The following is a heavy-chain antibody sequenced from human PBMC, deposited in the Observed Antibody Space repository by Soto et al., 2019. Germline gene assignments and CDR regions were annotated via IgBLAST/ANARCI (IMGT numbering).Heavy chain of an antibody. D-gene: IGHD3-16*01. J-gene: IGHJ4*02. V-gene: IGHV3-48*02. CDR3: ARTLSWGRGPVDS. CDR2: ISGSSQTI. CDR1: GFIFNTYS. Sequence: EVQLVESGGGLIQPGGSLRLSCAASGFIFNTYSMNWVRQAPGKGLEWVSYISGSSQTIFYADSVRGRFTISRDNANNSTYPQMVSLRDEDTAVYYCARTLSWGRGPVDSGGQGTLVTVSS.